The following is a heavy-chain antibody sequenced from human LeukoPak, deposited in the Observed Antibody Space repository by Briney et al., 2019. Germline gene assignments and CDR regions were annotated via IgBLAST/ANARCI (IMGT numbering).Heavy chain of an antibody. CDR2: IYYSGST. D-gene: IGHD6-13*01. CDR3: ARIAATATS. Sequence: SSETLSLTCTVSGGSISSYYWSWIRQPPGKGLEWIGYIYYSGSTNYNPSLKSRVTISVDTSKNQFSLKLNSVTAADTAVYYCARIAATATSWGQGTLVTVSS. J-gene: IGHJ5*02. CDR1: GGSISSYY. V-gene: IGHV4-59*08.